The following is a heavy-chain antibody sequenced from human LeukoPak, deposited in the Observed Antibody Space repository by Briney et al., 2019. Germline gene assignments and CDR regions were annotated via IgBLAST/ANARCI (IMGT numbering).Heavy chain of an antibody. Sequence: ASVKVSCKASGYTFTSYGISWVRQAPGQGLEWMGWISAYNGNTNYAQKFQGRVTMTTDTSTSTAYMELRSLRSDDTAVYYCARVGSGSWYSHGDEYFHHWGQGTLVTVSS. CDR1: GYTFTSYG. D-gene: IGHD6-13*01. V-gene: IGHV1-18*01. J-gene: IGHJ1*01. CDR2: ISAYNGNT. CDR3: ARVGSGSWYSHGDEYFHH.